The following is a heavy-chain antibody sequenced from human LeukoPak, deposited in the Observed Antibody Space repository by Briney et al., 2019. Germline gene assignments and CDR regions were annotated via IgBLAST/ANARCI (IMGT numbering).Heavy chain of an antibody. J-gene: IGHJ4*02. Sequence: ASVKVSCKASGYTFTTYAMNWVRQAPGQGLEWMGWINTNTGNPTYAQGFTGRFVFSLDTSVSTAYLQISSLKAEDTAIYYCARVGYSGYDNYFDYWGQGTLVTVSS. D-gene: IGHD5-12*01. CDR2: INTNTGNP. CDR3: ARVGYSGYDNYFDY. CDR1: GYTFTTYA. V-gene: IGHV7-4-1*02.